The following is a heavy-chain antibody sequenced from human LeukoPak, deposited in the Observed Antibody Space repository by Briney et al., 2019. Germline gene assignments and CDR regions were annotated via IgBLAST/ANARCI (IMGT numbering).Heavy chain of an antibody. J-gene: IGHJ4*02. CDR2: INHSGST. CDR1: GGSFSGYY. CDR3: ARLEDSGSFFDY. V-gene: IGHV4-34*01. Sequence: SETLSLTCAVYGGSFSGYYWSWIRQPPGKGLEWIGEINHSGSTNYNPSLKSRVTISVDTSKNQFSLKLSSVTAADTAVYYCARLEDSGSFFDYWGQGTLVTVSS. D-gene: IGHD1-26*01.